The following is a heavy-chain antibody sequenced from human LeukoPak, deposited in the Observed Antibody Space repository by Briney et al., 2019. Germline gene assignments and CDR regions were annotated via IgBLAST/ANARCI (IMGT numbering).Heavy chain of an antibody. CDR3: ARAYSGSYYEPSPFDY. V-gene: IGHV4-61*02. J-gene: IGHJ4*02. D-gene: IGHD1-26*01. CDR2: IYTSGST. CDR1: GGSISSGSYY. Sequence: SSETLSLTCTVSGGSISSGSYYWSWLRQPAGKGLEWIGRIYTSGSTNYNPSLKSRVTISVDTSKNQFSLKLSSVTAADTAVYYCARAYSGSYYEPSPFDYWGQGTLVTVSS.